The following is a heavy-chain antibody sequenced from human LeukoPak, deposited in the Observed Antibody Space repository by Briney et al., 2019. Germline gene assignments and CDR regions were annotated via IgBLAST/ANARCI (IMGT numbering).Heavy chain of an antibody. CDR3: ARDSGSQRDAFDI. Sequence: SETLSLTCIVSGGSISSNYWTWIRQSPGKGLEWIGHISYSGSTNYIPSLKSRVTISADTSKNQFSLKLSSVTAADTAVYYCARDSGSQRDAFDIWGQGTMVTVSS. D-gene: IGHD1-26*01. V-gene: IGHV4-59*12. J-gene: IGHJ3*02. CDR1: GGSISSNY. CDR2: ISYSGST.